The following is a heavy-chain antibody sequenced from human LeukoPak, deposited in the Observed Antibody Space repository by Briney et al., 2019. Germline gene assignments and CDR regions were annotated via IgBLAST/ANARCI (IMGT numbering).Heavy chain of an antibody. CDR3: ARETSLAGFASGLGFGY. J-gene: IGHJ4*02. V-gene: IGHV4-59*01. CDR2: IYGSGYT. D-gene: IGHD6-19*01. Sequence: SETLSLTCTVSGGSISGWYWSWIRQPPGKGLEWIGIIYGSGYTNYNPSLKSRVTMPIDTSKDHFSLKLTSVTAADTATYYCARETSLAGFASGLGFGYWGQGILVSVSS. CDR1: GGSISGWY.